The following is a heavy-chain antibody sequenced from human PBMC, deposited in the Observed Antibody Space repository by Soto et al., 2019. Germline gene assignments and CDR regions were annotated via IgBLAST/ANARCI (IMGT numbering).Heavy chain of an antibody. CDR1: GGSINSYY. V-gene: IGHV4-59*01. D-gene: IGHD3-3*01. CDR3: ARKHGGRFYDRFDP. J-gene: IGHJ5*02. CDR2: IDYSGIT. Sequence: SETLSLTCTVSGGSINSYYWSWIRQPPGKGLEWIGYIDYSGITNYNPSLNSRVSISVDTSKNQFSLKLRSVTAADTAVYYCARKHGGRFYDRFDPWGQGTLVTVSS.